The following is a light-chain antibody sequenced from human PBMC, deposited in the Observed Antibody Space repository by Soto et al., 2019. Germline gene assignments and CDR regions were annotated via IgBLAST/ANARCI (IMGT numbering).Light chain of an antibody. CDR1: QYVSSY. J-gene: IGKJ1*01. V-gene: IGKV3-11*01. Sequence: EIVLTQSPATLSLSPGERATLSCRASQYVSSYLAWYQQKPGQAPRLLICDASNRATGVPVRFSGSGSGTDFTLTINSLEPEDFAFYYCQQRSNWPRTFGQGTKVEIK. CDR3: QQRSNWPRT. CDR2: DAS.